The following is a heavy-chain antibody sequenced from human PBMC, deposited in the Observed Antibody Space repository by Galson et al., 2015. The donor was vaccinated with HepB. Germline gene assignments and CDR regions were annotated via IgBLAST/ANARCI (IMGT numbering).Heavy chain of an antibody. D-gene: IGHD6-19*01. J-gene: IGHJ3*02. CDR1: GFTFSNYA. Sequence: SLRLSCAASGFTFSNYAMHWVRQAPGKGLEWVTLMPNDGSNKYYADSVKGRFTISRDNSKNTVYLQMNSLRAEDTAVYYCARASGWYGALDIWGQGTMVTVSS. CDR3: ARASGWYGALDI. CDR2: MPNDGSNK. V-gene: IGHV3-30-3*01.